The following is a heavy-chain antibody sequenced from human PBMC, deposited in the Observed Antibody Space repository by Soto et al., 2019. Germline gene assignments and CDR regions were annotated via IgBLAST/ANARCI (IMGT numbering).Heavy chain of an antibody. D-gene: IGHD3-22*01. Sequence: SETLSLTSTVSGGSISSYYWSWIRQPPGKGLEWIGYIYYSGSTNYNPSLKSRVTISVDTSKNQFSLKLSSVTAADTAVYYCARMRGTYDSSGFDYWGQGTLVTVSS. J-gene: IGHJ4*02. CDR1: GGSISSYY. CDR3: ARMRGTYDSSGFDY. CDR2: IYYSGST. V-gene: IGHV4-59*01.